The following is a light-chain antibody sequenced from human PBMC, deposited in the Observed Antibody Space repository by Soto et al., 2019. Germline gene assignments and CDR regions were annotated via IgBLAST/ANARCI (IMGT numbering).Light chain of an antibody. Sequence: QSALTQPASVSGSPGQSITISCTGTSSDVGGSNYVSWYQQHPGKAPKLMIYDVNNRPSGVSNRFSGSKSGNTASLTISGLQAEDEADYYCGSYTSSSTLYDFGTGTKLTVL. CDR3: GSYTSSSTLYD. CDR1: SSDVGGSNY. V-gene: IGLV2-14*01. CDR2: DVN. J-gene: IGLJ1*01.